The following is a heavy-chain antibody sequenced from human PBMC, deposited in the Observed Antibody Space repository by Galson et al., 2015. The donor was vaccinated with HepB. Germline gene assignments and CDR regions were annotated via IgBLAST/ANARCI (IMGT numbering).Heavy chain of an antibody. D-gene: IGHD2-8*01. CDR2: IWYDGTYK. V-gene: IGHV3-33*01. CDR3: ARDSGNGGSQD. J-gene: IGHJ4*02. Sequence: SLRLSCAASGFIFSNYGMQWVRQAPGKGLEWVAHIWYDGTYKHYAVSVKGRFTISRDNAKNTLFLQMNSLRAEDTAVYYCARDSGNGGSQDWGQGTLVSVSS. CDR1: GFIFSNYG.